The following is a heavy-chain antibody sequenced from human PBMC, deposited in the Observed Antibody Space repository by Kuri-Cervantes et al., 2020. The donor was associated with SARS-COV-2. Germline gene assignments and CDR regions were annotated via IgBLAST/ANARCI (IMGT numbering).Heavy chain of an antibody. J-gene: IGHJ4*02. CDR1: GFTFSSYA. CDR3: ARADFDFWSGYYIDY. D-gene: IGHD3-3*01. V-gene: IGHV3-48*04. Sequence: ETLSLTCAASGFTFSSYAMSWVRQAPGKGLEWVSYISSSGSTIYYADSVKGRFTISRDNAKNSLYLQMDSLRAEDTAVYYCARADFDFWSGYYIDYWGQGTLVTVSS. CDR2: ISSSGSTI.